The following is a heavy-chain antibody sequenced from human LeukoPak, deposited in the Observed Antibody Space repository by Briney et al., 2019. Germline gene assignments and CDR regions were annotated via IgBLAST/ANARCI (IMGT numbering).Heavy chain of an antibody. CDR1: GYTFTSYY. CDR3: ARVNGYSFDY. Sequence: GASVKVSCKASGYTFTSYYMHWVRQAPGQGLEWMGIINPSGGSTSYAQKFQGRVTITRDTTASTAYMGLSSLRSEDTAIYYCARVNGYSFDYWGQGALVTVSS. CDR2: INPSGGST. J-gene: IGHJ4*02. V-gene: IGHV1-46*01. D-gene: IGHD2-8*01.